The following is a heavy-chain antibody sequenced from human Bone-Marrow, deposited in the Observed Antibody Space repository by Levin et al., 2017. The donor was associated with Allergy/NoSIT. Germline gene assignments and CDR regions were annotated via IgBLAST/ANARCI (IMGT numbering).Heavy chain of an antibody. CDR1: GFIFSSYD. V-gene: IGHV3-30*18. J-gene: IGHJ3*02. D-gene: IGHD2-15*01. CDR2: ISYDGNNR. Sequence: GGSLRLSCAASGFIFSSYDMHWVRQAPGKGLEWVAVISYDGNNRDYADFAKGRFTISRDSSKNTLHLQMNSLRPEDTAVYYCAKVGHCSGERCYSGRGDDAFEIWGQGTKVSVYS. CDR3: AKVGHCSGERCYSGRGDDAFEI.